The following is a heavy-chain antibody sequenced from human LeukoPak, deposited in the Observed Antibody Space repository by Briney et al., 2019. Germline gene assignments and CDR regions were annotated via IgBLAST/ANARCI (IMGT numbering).Heavy chain of an antibody. D-gene: IGHD1-26*01. CDR1: GFTFSSYE. J-gene: IGHJ6*03. CDR2: ISSSGSTI. CDR3: ARDPYSGNYGNYYYYYMDV. V-gene: IGHV3-48*03. Sequence: QPGGSLRLSCAASGFTFSSYEMNWVRQSPGKGLEWLSYISSSGSTIYYADSVKGRFTISRDNAKNSLYLQMNSLGPEDTAVYYCARDPYSGNYGNYYYYYMDVWGKGTTVTISS.